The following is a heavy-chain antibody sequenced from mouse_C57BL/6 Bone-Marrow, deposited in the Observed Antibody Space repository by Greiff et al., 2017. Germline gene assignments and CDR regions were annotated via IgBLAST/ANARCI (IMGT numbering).Heavy chain of an antibody. J-gene: IGHJ4*01. D-gene: IGHD4-1*01. V-gene: IGHV1-62-2*01. CDR2: FYPGSGSI. CDR1: GYTFTEYT. CDR3: ARDENWGGAMDY. Sequence: VQLQESGAELVKPGASVKLSCKASGYTFTEYTIHWVKQRSGQGLEWIGWFYPGSGSIKYNEKFKDKATLTSDKSSSTVYMELSRLTSEDSAVYFCARDENWGGAMDYWGQGTSVTVSS.